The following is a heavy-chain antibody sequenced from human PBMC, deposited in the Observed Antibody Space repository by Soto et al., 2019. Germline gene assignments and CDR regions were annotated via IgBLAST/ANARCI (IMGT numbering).Heavy chain of an antibody. CDR2: ISWNSGNL. CDR3: AKGASTTVFAFNDY. D-gene: IGHD4-17*01. J-gene: IGHJ4*02. Sequence: EVQLVESGGGLVRAGRSLRLSCAASGFTFDDYAMHWVRQPPGKGLEWVSSISWNSGNLGYADSVKGRFTISRDNAKNSLYLQMNSLRGEDTALYYCAKGASTTVFAFNDYWGQGTLVTVSS. V-gene: IGHV3-9*01. CDR1: GFTFDDYA.